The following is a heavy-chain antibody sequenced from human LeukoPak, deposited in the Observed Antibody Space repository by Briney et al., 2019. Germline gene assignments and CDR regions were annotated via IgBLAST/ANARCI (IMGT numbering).Heavy chain of an antibody. CDR2: ISSSSSYI. CDR1: GLTFSSYS. Sequence: GGSLRLSCAASGLTFSSYSMNWVRQAPGEGLEWVSSISSSSSYIYYADSVKRRFTISTDKAKNSLYLQMNSLRDEDTAVYYCARAAENYGGRFDSWGQGTLVTVSS. D-gene: IGHD3-16*01. J-gene: IGHJ4*02. CDR3: ARAAENYGGRFDS. V-gene: IGHV3-21*01.